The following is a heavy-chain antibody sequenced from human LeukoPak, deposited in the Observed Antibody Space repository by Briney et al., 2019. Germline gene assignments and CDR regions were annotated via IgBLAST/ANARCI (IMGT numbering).Heavy chain of an antibody. V-gene: IGHV3-74*01. D-gene: IGHD4-17*01. CDR3: ARGRYGDYH. CDR1: GFTFRTYW. J-gene: IGHJ4*02. Sequence: PGGSLRLSCAASGFTFRTYWMHWVRQAPGKGLVWVSGINPDGSTTTYADSVKGRFTISRENAKSTLYLHMNILRVEDTAVYYCARGRYGDYHWGQGILVTVSS. CDR2: INPDGSTT.